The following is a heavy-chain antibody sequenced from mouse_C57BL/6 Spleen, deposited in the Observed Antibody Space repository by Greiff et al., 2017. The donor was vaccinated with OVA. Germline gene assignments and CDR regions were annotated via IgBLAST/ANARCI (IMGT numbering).Heavy chain of an antibody. Sequence: EVQGVESGGGLVKPGGSLKLSCAASGFTFSSYTMSWVRQTPEKRLEWVATISGGGGNTYYPDSVKGRFTISRDNAKNTLYLQMSSLRSEDTALYYCARVFITTVVGIFDYWGQGTTLTVSS. V-gene: IGHV5-9*01. CDR1: GFTFSSYT. D-gene: IGHD1-1*01. CDR2: ISGGGGNT. J-gene: IGHJ2*01. CDR3: ARVFITTVVGIFDY.